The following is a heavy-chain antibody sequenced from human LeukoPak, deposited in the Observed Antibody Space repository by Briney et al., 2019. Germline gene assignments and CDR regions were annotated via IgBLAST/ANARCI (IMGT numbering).Heavy chain of an antibody. Sequence: ASVKVSCKASGYTFTSYGISWVRQAPGQGLEWMGWISAYNGNTNYAQKLQGRVTMTTDTSTSTAYMELRSLRSDDTAVYYCARDRGPRNSDILTGYYTWFDPWGQGTLVTVSS. CDR2: ISAYNGNT. D-gene: IGHD3-9*01. J-gene: IGHJ5*02. V-gene: IGHV1-18*01. CDR3: ARDRGPRNSDILTGYYTWFDP. CDR1: GYTFTSYG.